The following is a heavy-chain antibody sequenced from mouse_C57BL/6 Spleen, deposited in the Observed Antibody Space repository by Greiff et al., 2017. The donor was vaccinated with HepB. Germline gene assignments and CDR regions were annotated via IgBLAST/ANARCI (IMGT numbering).Heavy chain of an antibody. V-gene: IGHV1-55*01. Sequence: QVQLQQPGAELVKPGASVKMSCKASGYTFTSYWITWVKQRPGQGLEWIGDIYPGSGSTNYNEKFKSKATLTVDTSSSTAYMQLSSLTSEDSAVYYCAREGTTVVARYYFDYWGQGTTLTVAS. J-gene: IGHJ2*01. CDR1: GYTFTSYW. D-gene: IGHD1-1*01. CDR2: IYPGSGST. CDR3: AREGTTVVARYYFDY.